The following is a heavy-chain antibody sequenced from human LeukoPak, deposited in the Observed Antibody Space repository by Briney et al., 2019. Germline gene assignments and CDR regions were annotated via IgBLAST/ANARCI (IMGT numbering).Heavy chain of an antibody. J-gene: IGHJ4*02. V-gene: IGHV4-4*07. D-gene: IGHD6-19*01. CDR2: IYTSGST. CDR1: GGSISSYY. CDR3: ARGCPRSEFGAVPGTCYFDS. Sequence: SETLSLTCTVSGGSISSYYWSWIRQPAGKGLEWIGRIYTSGSTNYNPSLKSRVTMSVDTAKNQFSLKLSSVTAADTAVYYCARGCPRSEFGAVPGTCYFDSWGLGTLVTVSS.